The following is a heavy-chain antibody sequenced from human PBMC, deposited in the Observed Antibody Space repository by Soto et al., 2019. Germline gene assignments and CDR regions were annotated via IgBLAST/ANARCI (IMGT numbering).Heavy chain of an antibody. CDR2: LYTGTDT. V-gene: IGHV3-53*01. CDR1: GFTVSSTY. CDR3: ARWSYLDY. D-gene: IGHD3-3*01. Sequence: LRLSCAASGFTVSSTYLTWVRQAPGKGLEWVAILYTGTDTVYADSVKGRFTISRDSSKNTFYLQMNSLRAEDTAMYFCARWSYLDYWGQGTRVTVSS. J-gene: IGHJ4*02.